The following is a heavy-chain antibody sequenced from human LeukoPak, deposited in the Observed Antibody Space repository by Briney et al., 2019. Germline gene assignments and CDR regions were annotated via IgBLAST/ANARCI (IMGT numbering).Heavy chain of an antibody. V-gene: IGHV4-4*07. Sequence: SETLSLTCTVSGGSISSYYWSWIRQPVGKGLEWIGRIYTSGSTNYNPSLKSRVTMSVDTSKNQFSLKLSSVTAADTAVYYCARCPMGWDPITIFGLKEPMTQGLFAFDIWGQGTMVTVSS. J-gene: IGHJ3*02. CDR2: IYTSGST. CDR1: GGSISSYY. CDR3: ARCPMGWDPITIFGLKEPMTQGLFAFDI. D-gene: IGHD3-3*01.